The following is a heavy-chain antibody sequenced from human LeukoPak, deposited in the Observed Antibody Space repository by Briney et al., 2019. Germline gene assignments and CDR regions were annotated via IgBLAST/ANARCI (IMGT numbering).Heavy chain of an antibody. Sequence: GGSLRLSCAASVLRFGSYWMNWVRQAPGKGLEWVANMNQGGSEKNYVDSVKGRFTISRDNSKDTLYLQMNSLRAEDTAVYYCARDAYSSGWYGYFDYWGQGTLVTVSS. CDR3: ARDAYSSGWYGYFDY. J-gene: IGHJ4*02. D-gene: IGHD6-19*01. CDR2: MNQGGSEK. V-gene: IGHV3-7*01. CDR1: VLRFGSYW.